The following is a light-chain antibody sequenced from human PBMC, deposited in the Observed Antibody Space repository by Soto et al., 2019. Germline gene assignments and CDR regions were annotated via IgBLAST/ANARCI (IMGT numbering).Light chain of an antibody. CDR1: ETVATN. CDR2: GAS. V-gene: IGKV3-15*01. Sequence: VMTQSPATLSVSPGERATLSCWASETVATNLAWYQQKPGQAPRLLISGASTRAAGISDRFRGSGSGTEFTLTISSLRSEDSASYYGQQYFEWPPMTFGQGTKVEI. CDR3: QQYFEWPPMT. J-gene: IGKJ1*01.